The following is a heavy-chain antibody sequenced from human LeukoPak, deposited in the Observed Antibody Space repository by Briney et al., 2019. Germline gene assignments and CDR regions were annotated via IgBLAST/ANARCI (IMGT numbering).Heavy chain of an antibody. CDR2: IRYDGSRN. CDR3: ARYSGNYGLDY. CDR1: GFTFSNYV. V-gene: IGHV3-30*02. D-gene: IGHD4-17*01. Sequence: GGSLRLSCAASGFTFSNYVIHWVRQAPGKGLEWVSLIRYDGSRNYYADSVRGRFTISRDNSKNTLYLQMNSLRAEDTAVYYCARYSGNYGLDYWGQGTLVTVSS. J-gene: IGHJ4*02.